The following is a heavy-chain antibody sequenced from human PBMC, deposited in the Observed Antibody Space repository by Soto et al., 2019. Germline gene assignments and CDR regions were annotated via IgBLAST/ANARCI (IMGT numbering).Heavy chain of an antibody. CDR2: ISYDGSNK. J-gene: IGHJ4*02. CDR1: GFTFSSYA. D-gene: IGHD2-15*01. Sequence: QVQLVESGGGVVQPGRSLRLSCAASGFTFSSYAMHWVRQAPGKGLEWVAVISYDGSNKYYADSVKGRFTISRDNSKNTLYLQMNSLRAEDTAVYYCASRGVDPMSDLDYWGQGTLVTVSS. V-gene: IGHV3-30-3*01. CDR3: ASRGVDPMSDLDY.